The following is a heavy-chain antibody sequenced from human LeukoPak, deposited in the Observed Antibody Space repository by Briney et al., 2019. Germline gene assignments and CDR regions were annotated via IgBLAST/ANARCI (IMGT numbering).Heavy chain of an antibody. V-gene: IGHV3-7*01. J-gene: IGHJ4*02. CDR3: ATSHHTSSGQNFDY. CDR2: INQDGSAK. D-gene: IGHD6-25*01. Sequence: GGSLRLSCEASGPTLNDYWMSWARQAPGKGLGWVADINQDGSAKYYVDSVKGRFTISRDNADSSLYLQMNALRADDTAMYYCATSHHTSSGQNFDYWGQGTLVSVSP. CDR1: GPTLNDYW.